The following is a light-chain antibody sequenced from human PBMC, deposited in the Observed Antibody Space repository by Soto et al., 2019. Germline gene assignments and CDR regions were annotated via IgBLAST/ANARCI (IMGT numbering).Light chain of an antibody. CDR1: QSLSNW. V-gene: IGKV1-5*03. CDR2: LAS. Sequence: DIQMTQSPSTLSASVGDRVTITCRASQSLSNWLAWYQQKPGKAPKLLIYLASSLESGVPSRFSGSGSGTEFTLTISNLQPDDFATYYCQQSNTYSWTFGQGTKVDIK. CDR3: QQSNTYSWT. J-gene: IGKJ1*01.